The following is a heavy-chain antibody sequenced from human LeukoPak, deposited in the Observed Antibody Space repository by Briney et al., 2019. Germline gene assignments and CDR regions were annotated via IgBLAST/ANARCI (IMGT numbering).Heavy chain of an antibody. Sequence: GGSLRLSCAAFGFTVSVNYMSWVRQAPGKGLECVSVIYSGGNTYYADSVKGRFTISRDNSKNTLYLQMNSLRAEDTAVYYCARKTDSGGQGDYWGPGALVTVSS. D-gene: IGHD3-22*01. CDR1: GFTVSVNY. V-gene: IGHV3-66*01. J-gene: IGHJ4*02. CDR3: ARKTDSGGQGDY. CDR2: IYSGGNT.